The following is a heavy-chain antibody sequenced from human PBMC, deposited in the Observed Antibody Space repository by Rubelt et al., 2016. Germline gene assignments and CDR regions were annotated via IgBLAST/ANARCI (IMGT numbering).Heavy chain of an antibody. D-gene: IGHD1-26*01. Sequence: GGGVAQPGGSLRLSCAASGFTFSSYGMHWVRQAPGKGREWVAFIRNDGSNEYYADSVKGRFTISRDNSKNTLYLQMNSLRADDTAVYYCARAEQEYNWFDPWGQGTLVTVSS. J-gene: IGHJ5*02. CDR3: ARAEQEYNWFDP. V-gene: IGHV3-30*02. CDR1: GFTFSSYG. CDR2: IRNDGSNE.